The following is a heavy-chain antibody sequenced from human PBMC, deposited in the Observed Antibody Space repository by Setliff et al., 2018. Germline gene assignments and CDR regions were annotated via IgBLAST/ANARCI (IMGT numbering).Heavy chain of an antibody. CDR2: VDHSDSYA. J-gene: IGHJ5*01. Sequence: GESLKISCRGSEYSYIDYWISWVRQKPGGGLEWMGKVDHSDSYATYGLSFQGHVIISVDTSINTVYLQWSRLEASDSGIYYCARPIESSRWHPFDSWGQGTLVTVSS. D-gene: IGHD2-2*01. V-gene: IGHV5-10-1*01. CDR3: ARPIESSRWHPFDS. CDR1: EYSYIDYW.